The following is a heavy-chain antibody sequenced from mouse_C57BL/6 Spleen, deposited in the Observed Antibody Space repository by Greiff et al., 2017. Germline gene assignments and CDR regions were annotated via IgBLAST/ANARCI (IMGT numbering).Heavy chain of an antibody. D-gene: IGHD1-1*02. J-gene: IGHJ2*01. CDR2: IYPGSGST. CDR1: GYTFTSYW. V-gene: IGHV1-55*01. CDR3: AKCSMASFDD. Sequence: QVQLQQSGAELVKPGASVKMSCKASGYTFTSYWITWVKQRPGQGLEWIGDIYPGSGSTNYNEKFKSKATLTVDTSSSTAYMQLSSLTAEDSAVYYCAKCSMASFDDWGKGTTLTVSS.